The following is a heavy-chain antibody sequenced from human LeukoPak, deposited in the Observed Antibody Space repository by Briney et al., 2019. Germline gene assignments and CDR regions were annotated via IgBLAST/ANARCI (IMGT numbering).Heavy chain of an antibody. CDR3: VKSGPDFGDLPSEYYFDF. Sequence: GGSLRLSCAASGFSFSSYAMHWVRQAPGKGLEWVAVIWYDGSNQYYADSVRGRFTISRDNSKNTLHLQMNSLRAEDTAAYYCVKSGPDFGDLPSEYYFDFWGQGTLSPSPQ. J-gene: IGHJ4*02. D-gene: IGHD4-17*01. V-gene: IGHV3-33*06. CDR1: GFSFSSYA. CDR2: IWYDGSNQ.